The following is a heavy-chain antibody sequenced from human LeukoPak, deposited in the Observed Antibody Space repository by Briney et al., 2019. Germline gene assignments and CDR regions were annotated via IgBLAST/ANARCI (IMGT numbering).Heavy chain of an antibody. Sequence: GGSLRLSCVVSGFMFSSYWMHWVRQVPGKGLVWVSSMDSDGSITTYADSVKGRFTISRDNAKKTLYLQMNSLRAEDTAVYYCARDVKDYDILTGYYYYFDYWGQGTLVTVSS. CDR1: GFMFSSYW. D-gene: IGHD3-9*01. J-gene: IGHJ4*02. CDR2: MDSDGSIT. CDR3: ARDVKDYDILTGYYYYFDY. V-gene: IGHV3-74*01.